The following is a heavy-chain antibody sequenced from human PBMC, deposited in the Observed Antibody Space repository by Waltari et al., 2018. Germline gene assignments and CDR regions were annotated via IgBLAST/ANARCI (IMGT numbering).Heavy chain of an antibody. CDR2: IYYSGGT. Sequence: QLQLQESGPGLVKPSETLSLTCTVSGGSISSSSYYWGWIRQPPGKGLEWIGSIYYSGGTYYNPSLKSRVTISVDTSKNQFSLKLSSVTAADTAVYYCARDRPRGYDILTSIDYWGQGTLVTVSS. V-gene: IGHV4-39*07. J-gene: IGHJ4*02. CDR3: ARDRPRGYDILTSIDY. D-gene: IGHD3-9*01. CDR1: GGSISSSSYY.